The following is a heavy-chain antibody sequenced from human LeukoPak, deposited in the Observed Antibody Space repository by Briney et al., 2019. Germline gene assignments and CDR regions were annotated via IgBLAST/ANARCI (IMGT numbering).Heavy chain of an antibody. D-gene: IGHD6-13*01. Sequence: GASVKVSCKASGGTFSSYAISWVRQAPGQGLEWMGGIIPIFGTANCAQKFQGRVTITADKTTSTAYMEVSSVRDEETDVYYGARVPGGTQSSIWGQGTMVTVSS. CDR2: IIPIFGTA. CDR3: ARVPGGTQSSI. CDR1: GGTFSSYA. J-gene: IGHJ3*02. V-gene: IGHV1-69*06.